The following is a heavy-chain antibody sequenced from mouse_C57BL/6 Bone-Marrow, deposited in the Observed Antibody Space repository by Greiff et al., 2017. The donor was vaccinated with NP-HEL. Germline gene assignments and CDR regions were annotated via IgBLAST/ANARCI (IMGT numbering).Heavy chain of an antibody. CDR2: ILPGSGST. CDR3: ASSMVNWYFDV. CDR1: GYTFTGYW. Sequence: QVQLQQSGAELMKPGASVKLSCQATGYTFTGYWIEWVKQRPGHGLEWIGEILPGSGSTNYNEKFKGKATFTTDTSANTAYMQLISLTTEDSAIYYCASSMVNWYFDVWGTGTTVTVSS. D-gene: IGHD2-2*01. J-gene: IGHJ1*03. V-gene: IGHV1-9*01.